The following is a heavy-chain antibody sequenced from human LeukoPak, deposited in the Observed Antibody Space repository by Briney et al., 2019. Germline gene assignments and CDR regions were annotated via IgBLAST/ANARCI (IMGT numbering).Heavy chain of an antibody. CDR3: AVYYYDSSGYFDY. CDR1: GGSISSSSYY. J-gene: IGHJ4*02. D-gene: IGHD3-22*01. V-gene: IGHV4-39*01. CDR2: IYYSGST. Sequence: SETLSLTCTVSGGSISSSSYYWGWIRQPPGKGLEWIGSIYYSGSTYYNPSLKSRVTISVDTSKNQFCLKLSSVTAADTAVYYCAVYYYDSSGYFDYWGQGTLVTVSS.